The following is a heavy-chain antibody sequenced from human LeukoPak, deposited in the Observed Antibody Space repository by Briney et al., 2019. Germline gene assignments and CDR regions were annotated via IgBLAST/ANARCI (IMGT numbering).Heavy chain of an antibody. CDR1: GGTFSSYA. D-gene: IGHD3-22*01. J-gene: IGHJ4*02. Sequence: SVKVSCKASGGTFSSYAISWVRQAPGQGLEWMGGIVPIFGTANYAQKFQGRVTITADESTSTAYMELSSLRSEDTAVYYCARESFPNYYDSSGYYYDYWGQGTLVTVSS. CDR2: IVPIFGTA. CDR3: ARESFPNYYDSSGYYYDY. V-gene: IGHV1-69*13.